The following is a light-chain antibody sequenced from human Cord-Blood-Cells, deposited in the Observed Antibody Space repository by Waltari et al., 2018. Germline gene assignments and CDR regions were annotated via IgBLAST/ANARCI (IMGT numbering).Light chain of an antibody. V-gene: IGLV2-14*01. Sequence: QSALTQPASVSGSPGQSITISCTGTSSDVGGYNYVSWYQQHPGKAPKLMIYDVSNRPSGVPNRFSGSKPGNPASLTISGLQAEDEAYYYCSSYTSSSTLVFGGGTKLTVL. J-gene: IGLJ2*01. CDR3: SSYTSSSTLV. CDR1: SSDVGGYNY. CDR2: DVS.